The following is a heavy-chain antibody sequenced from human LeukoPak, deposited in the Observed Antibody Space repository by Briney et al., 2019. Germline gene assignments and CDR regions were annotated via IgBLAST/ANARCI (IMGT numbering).Heavy chain of an antibody. J-gene: IGHJ4*02. Sequence: GGSLRLSCAASGFTFTTYAMSWVRQAPGKGLEWVSTISGSGAFTYFADSVKGRFTISRDDSRNTLYLQMNSLRAADTAVYYCAKAVVSGRSFDYWGQGNLVTVSS. CDR3: AKAVVSGRSFDY. D-gene: IGHD6-19*01. V-gene: IGHV3-23*01. CDR1: GFTFTTYA. CDR2: ISGSGAFT.